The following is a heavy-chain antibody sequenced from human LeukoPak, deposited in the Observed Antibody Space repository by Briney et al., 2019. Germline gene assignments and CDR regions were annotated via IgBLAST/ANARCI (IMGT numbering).Heavy chain of an antibody. V-gene: IGHV3-66*02. CDR1: GFTVSSNY. CDR2: IYSGGST. D-gene: IGHD3-10*01. J-gene: IGHJ4*02. CDR3: ARADSGSYYD. Sequence: PGGSLRLSCAASGFTVSSNYMSWVRQAPGKGPEWVSVIYSGGSTYYADSVKGRFTISRDNSKNTLYLQMNSLRAEDTAVYYCARADSGSYYDWGQGTLVTVSS.